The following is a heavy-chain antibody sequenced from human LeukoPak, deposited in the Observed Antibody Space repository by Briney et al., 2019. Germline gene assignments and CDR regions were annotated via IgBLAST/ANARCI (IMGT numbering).Heavy chain of an antibody. J-gene: IGHJ3*02. Sequence: ASVKVSCKASGYTFTSYGISWVRQAPGQGPEWMGWISAYNGNTNYAQKLQGRVTMTTDTSTSTAYMELRSLRSDDTAVYYCARPLTSPDAFDIRGQGTMVTVSS. CDR1: GYTFTSYG. V-gene: IGHV1-18*01. CDR3: ARPLTSPDAFDI. CDR2: ISAYNGNT. D-gene: IGHD3-16*01.